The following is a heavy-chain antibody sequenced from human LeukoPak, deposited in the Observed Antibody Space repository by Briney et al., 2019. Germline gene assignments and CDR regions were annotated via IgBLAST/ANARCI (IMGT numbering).Heavy chain of an antibody. J-gene: IGHJ4*02. CDR3: AKDPYGTRYFDY. D-gene: IGHD2-2*01. CDR1: GFTFSKNA. V-gene: IGHV3-23*01. Sequence: GGSLRLSCTASGFTFSKNAMSWVRQAPGKGLEWVSSLSGSGADTYYADSVKGRFTISRDNAKNTAYLQMNSLRAEDTAVYYCAKDPYGTRYFDYWGQGTLVTAS. CDR2: LSGSGADT.